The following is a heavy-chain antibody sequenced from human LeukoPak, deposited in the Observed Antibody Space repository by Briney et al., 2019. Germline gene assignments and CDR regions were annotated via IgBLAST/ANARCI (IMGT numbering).Heavy chain of an antibody. CDR3: ARENQQLELDYFDY. CDR1: GFTFSSYS. CDR2: ISSSSSYI. Sequence: GGSLRLSCAASGFTFSSYSMNWVRQAPGKGLEWVSSISSSSSYIYYADSVKGRFTISRDNAKNSLYLQMNSLRAEDTAVYYCARENQQLELDYFDYLGQGTLVTVSS. D-gene: IGHD6-13*01. V-gene: IGHV3-21*01. J-gene: IGHJ4*02.